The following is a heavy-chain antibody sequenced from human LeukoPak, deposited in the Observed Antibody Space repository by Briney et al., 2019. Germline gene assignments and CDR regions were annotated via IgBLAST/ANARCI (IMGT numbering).Heavy chain of an antibody. CDR1: GFTFSNYG. CDR2: ISSSSTFI. CDR3: AKAGGGIAAAGNWYFDL. Sequence: GGSLRLSCAASGFTFSNYGMNWVRQAPGKGLEWVSSISSSSTFINYADSVKGRFTISRDNSKNSLYLQMNSLRTEDTALYYCAKAGGGIAAAGNWYFDLWGRGTLVTVSS. J-gene: IGHJ2*01. D-gene: IGHD6-13*01. V-gene: IGHV3-21*04.